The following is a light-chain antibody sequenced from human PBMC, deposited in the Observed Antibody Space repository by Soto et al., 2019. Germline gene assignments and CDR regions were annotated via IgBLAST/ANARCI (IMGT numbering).Light chain of an antibody. CDR1: STNIGSNT. CDR2: SNN. Sequence: QSALTQPPSASGTPGQRVTISCSGSSTNIGSNTVNWYQQLPGTAPKLLIYSNNQRPSGVPDRFSGSKSGTSASLAISGLQSEDDADYYCAAWDDSLNGGVFGGGTQLTVL. V-gene: IGLV1-44*01. CDR3: AAWDDSLNGGV. J-gene: IGLJ3*02.